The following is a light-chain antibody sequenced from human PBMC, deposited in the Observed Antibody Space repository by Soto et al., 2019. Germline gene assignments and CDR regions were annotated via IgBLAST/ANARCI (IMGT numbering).Light chain of an antibody. CDR1: QSIDNW. Sequence: DIQMTQSPSTLSASVGDRVAITCRASQSIDNWLAWYQHRPGKAPKLLIYKESSLESGVPSRFSGSGSGTEFTLTISSLQPDDFATYYCQQYNNYSWTFGQGTRVEIK. CDR3: QQYNNYSWT. J-gene: IGKJ1*01. CDR2: KES. V-gene: IGKV1-5*03.